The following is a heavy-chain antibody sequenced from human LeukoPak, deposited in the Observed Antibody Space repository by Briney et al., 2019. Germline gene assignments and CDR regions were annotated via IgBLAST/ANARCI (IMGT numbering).Heavy chain of an antibody. CDR1: GFTVSSNY. CDR3: ASRDPCSGGSCYGLGY. CDR2: IYSGGST. V-gene: IGHV3-53*01. Sequence: GGSLRLSCAASGFTVSSNYMSWVRQAPGKGLEWVSVIYSGGSTYYADSVKGRFTISRDNSKNTLYLLMNSLRAEDTAVYYCASRDPCSGGSCYGLGYWGQGTLVTVSS. D-gene: IGHD2-15*01. J-gene: IGHJ4*02.